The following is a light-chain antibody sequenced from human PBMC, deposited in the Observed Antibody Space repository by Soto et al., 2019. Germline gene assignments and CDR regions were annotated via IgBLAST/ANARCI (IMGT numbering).Light chain of an antibody. J-gene: IGKJ1*01. Sequence: IQMTQTQSSVSASVGDRITISCRTSQDVGGRLAWFQQKPGKAPQYLIQAASILHSGVPSRFGGSGSGTEFILSINNLQPEDFASYFCLQFYSFPRSFGLGTKVDVK. V-gene: IGKV1-12*01. CDR3: LQFYSFPRS. CDR1: QDVGGR. CDR2: AAS.